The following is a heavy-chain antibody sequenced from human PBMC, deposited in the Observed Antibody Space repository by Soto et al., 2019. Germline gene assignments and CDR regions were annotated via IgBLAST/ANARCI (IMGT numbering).Heavy chain of an antibody. CDR1: GFTVSSNY. CDR2: IYSGGST. CDR3: ASARWLQFIEY. V-gene: IGHV3-53*01. D-gene: IGHD5-12*01. Sequence: GGSLRLSCAASGFTVSSNYMSWVRQAPGKGLEWVSVIYSGGSTYYADSVKGRFTISRDNSKNTLYLQMNSLRAEDTAVYYCASARWLQFIEYWGQGTLVTVSS. J-gene: IGHJ4*02.